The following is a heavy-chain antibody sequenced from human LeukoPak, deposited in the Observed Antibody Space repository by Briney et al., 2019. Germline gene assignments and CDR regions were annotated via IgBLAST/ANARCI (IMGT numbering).Heavy chain of an antibody. CDR2: ISPSSSTI. CDR3: ARDAFDY. CDR1: GFTFSSYG. J-gene: IGHJ4*02. Sequence: GGSLRLSCAASGFTFSSYGMHWVRQAPGKGLEWVSYISPSSSTIYYADSVRGRFTISRDNAKSSLYLQMNSLRAEDTAVYYCARDAFDYWGQGTLVTVSS. V-gene: IGHV3-48*04.